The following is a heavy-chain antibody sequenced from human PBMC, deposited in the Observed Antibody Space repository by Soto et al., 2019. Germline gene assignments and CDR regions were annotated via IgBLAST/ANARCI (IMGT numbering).Heavy chain of an antibody. V-gene: IGHV3-23*01. CDR2: ISGSGGST. CDR3: ARNEYYGSGSYYFDY. Sequence: EVQLLESGGGLVQPGGSLRLSCAASGFTFSTYAMSWVRQAPGKGLEWVSSISGSGGSTYYAGSVKGRFTISRDNSKNTLFLQMNSLRAEDTAVYYSARNEYYGSGSYYFDYWGQGTLVTVSS. D-gene: IGHD3-10*01. CDR1: GFTFSTYA. J-gene: IGHJ4*02.